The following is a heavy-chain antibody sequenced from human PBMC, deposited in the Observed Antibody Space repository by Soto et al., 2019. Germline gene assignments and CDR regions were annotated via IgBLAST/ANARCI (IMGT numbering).Heavy chain of an antibody. V-gene: IGHV4-31*03. D-gene: IGHD6-19*01. J-gene: IGHJ4*02. CDR1: GGSISSGGYY. Sequence: SETLSLTCTVSGGSISSGGYYWSWIRQHPGKGLEWIGYIYYSGSTYYNPSLKSRVTISVDTSKNQFSLKLSSVTAADTAVYYCSRIAVSGPITGFDYWGQGALVTVSS. CDR3: SRIAVSGPITGFDY. CDR2: IYYSGST.